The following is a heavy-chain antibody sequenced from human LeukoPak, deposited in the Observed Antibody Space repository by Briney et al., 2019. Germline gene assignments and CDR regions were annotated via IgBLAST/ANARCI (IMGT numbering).Heavy chain of an antibody. CDR3: AKEYTGTFSPFPSYFDN. D-gene: IGHD1-26*01. V-gene: IGHV3-23*01. Sequence: QPGGSLRLSCAASGFTFSNHGMNWVRQAPGKGLEWVSGISPSGDITYYADSVKGRFTISRDNSKNTLYLEVISLRAEDTAIYYCAKEYTGTFSPFPSYFDNWGQGTLVTVSS. J-gene: IGHJ4*02. CDR1: GFTFSNHG. CDR2: ISPSGDIT.